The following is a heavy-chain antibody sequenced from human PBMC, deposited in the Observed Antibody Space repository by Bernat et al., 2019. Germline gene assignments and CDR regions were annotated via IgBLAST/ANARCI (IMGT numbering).Heavy chain of an antibody. CDR1: GFTFSSYG. V-gene: IGHV3-30*18. Sequence: QVQLVESGGGVVQPGRSLRLSCAASGFTFSSYGMHWVRQAPGKGLEWVAVISYDGSNKYYADSVKGRFTISRDNSKNTLYLQMNSLRAEDTAVYYCVKEKTFTGGAFDIWGQGTMVTVSS. J-gene: IGHJ3*02. CDR3: VKEKTFTGGAFDI. D-gene: IGHD3-16*01. CDR2: ISYDGSNK.